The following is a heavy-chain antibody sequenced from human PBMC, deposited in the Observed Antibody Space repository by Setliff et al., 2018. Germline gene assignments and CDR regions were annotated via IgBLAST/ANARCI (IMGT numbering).Heavy chain of an antibody. CDR3: ARWTTAFDY. J-gene: IGHJ4*02. D-gene: IGHD4-17*01. Sequence: SETLSLTCTVSGGSISTYYWSWIRQPPGKGLEFIGYVYYSGLTNYDPSLKSRVTMSVDSSKNTLYLQMSSLKPEDTAVYYCARWTTAFDYWGQGTLVTVSS. CDR1: GGSISTYY. CDR2: VYYSGLT. V-gene: IGHV4-59*01.